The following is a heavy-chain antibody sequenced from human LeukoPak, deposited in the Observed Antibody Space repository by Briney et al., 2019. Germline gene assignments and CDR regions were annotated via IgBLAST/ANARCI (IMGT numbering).Heavy chain of an antibody. CDR3: ARGRRFSRTMVRGVIPWFDP. CDR1: GFTFSSYA. D-gene: IGHD3-10*01. V-gene: IGHV3-30-3*01. CDR2: ISYDGSNK. J-gene: IGHJ5*02. Sequence: PVGSLRLSCAASGFTFSSYAMHWVRQAPGKGLEWVAVISYDGSNKYYADSVKGRFTISRDNSKNTLYLQMNSLRAEDTAVYYCARGRRFSRTMVRGVIPWFDPWGQGTLVTVSS.